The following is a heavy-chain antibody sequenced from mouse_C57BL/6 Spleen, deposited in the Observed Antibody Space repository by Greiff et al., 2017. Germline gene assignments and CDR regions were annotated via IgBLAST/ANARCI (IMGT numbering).Heavy chain of an antibody. Sequence: DVMLVESGEGLVKPGGSLKLSCAASGFTFSSYAMSWVRQTPEKRLEWVAYISSGGDYIYYADTVKGRFTISRDNARNTLYLQMSSLKSEDTAMYYCTRDTLGLDYWGQGTTRTVSS. CDR3: TRDTLGLDY. D-gene: IGHD4-1*01. CDR1: GFTFSSYA. J-gene: IGHJ2*01. V-gene: IGHV5-9-1*02. CDR2: ISSGGDYI.